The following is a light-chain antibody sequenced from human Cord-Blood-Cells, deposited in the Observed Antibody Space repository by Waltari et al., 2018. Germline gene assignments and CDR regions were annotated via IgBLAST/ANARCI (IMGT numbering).Light chain of an antibody. CDR2: EGS. CDR3: CSYAGSSTFVV. J-gene: IGLJ2*01. CDR1: SSAVGRYNL. Sequence: QSALTQPASVSGSPGQPITISCTGTSSAVGRYNLVPWYQQHPGKAPKLMLYEGSKRPSGVSNRFSGSKSGNTASLTISGLQAEDEADYYCCSYAGSSTFVVFGGGTKLTVL. V-gene: IGLV2-23*01.